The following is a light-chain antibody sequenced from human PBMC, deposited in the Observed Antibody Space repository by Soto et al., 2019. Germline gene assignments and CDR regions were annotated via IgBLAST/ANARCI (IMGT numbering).Light chain of an antibody. Sequence: QSALTQPASVSGSPGQSITISCTGTSSDVGGYNYVSWYQQHPGKAPKLMIYDVSNRPSGVSNRFSGSKSGNTASLTISGLQAEDEADYYCSSYTSSSTLCVFGTGTKLTV. CDR3: SSYTSSSTLCV. J-gene: IGLJ1*01. CDR2: DVS. CDR1: SSDVGGYNY. V-gene: IGLV2-14*01.